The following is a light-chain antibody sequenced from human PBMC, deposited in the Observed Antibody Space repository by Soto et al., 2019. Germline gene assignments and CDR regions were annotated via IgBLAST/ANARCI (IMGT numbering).Light chain of an antibody. V-gene: IGKV1-5*01. CDR2: DVS. CDR3: QQYNSYSGA. CDR1: QPISRW. J-gene: IGKJ2*01. Sequence: DIQMTQSPSTLAASVGDRVTITCRASQPISRWLAWYQQKPGKAPKLLISDVSNLQTGAPSRFSGSGSGTEFTLTITSLQPDDFATYYCQQYNSYSGAFGQGTKVDIK.